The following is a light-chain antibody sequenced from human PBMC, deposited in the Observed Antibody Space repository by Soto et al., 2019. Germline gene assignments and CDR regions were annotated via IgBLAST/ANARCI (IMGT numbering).Light chain of an antibody. CDR2: EVN. CDR3: TSYTSASTRI. Sequence: QSALTQPASVSGSPGQSITVSCTGTSSDIGAYNYVSWYQQYPGKAPTLMIYEVNIRPSGVSPRFSGSKSGNTASLTISGLQAEYEADYYYTSYTSASTRIFGTGTKLTVL. J-gene: IGLJ1*01. V-gene: IGLV2-14*01. CDR1: SSDIGAYNY.